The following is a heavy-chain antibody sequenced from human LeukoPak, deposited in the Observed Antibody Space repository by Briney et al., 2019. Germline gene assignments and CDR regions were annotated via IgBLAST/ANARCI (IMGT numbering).Heavy chain of an antibody. J-gene: IGHJ3*02. CDR2: INSDGSST. V-gene: IGHV3-74*01. Sequence: GGSLRLSCAASGFTFSSYWMHWVRQVPGKGLVWVPHINSDGSSTTYADSVKGRFTISRDNAKNMLYLQMNSLRVEDTGVYYCVDPFGDAFDIWGHGTMVIVSS. CDR1: GFTFSSYW. D-gene: IGHD3-3*01. CDR3: VDPFGDAFDI.